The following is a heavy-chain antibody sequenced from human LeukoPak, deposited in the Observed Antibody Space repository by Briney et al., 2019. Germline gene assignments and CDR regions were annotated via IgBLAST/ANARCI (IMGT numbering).Heavy chain of an antibody. CDR1: GFTFSSYG. Sequence: GGSLRLSCAASGFTFSSYGIHWVRQAPGKGLEWVSYISSSGSTIYYADSVKGRFTISRDNAKNSLYLQMNSLRAEDTAVYYCARGAGKWVPAATDYWGQGTLVTVSS. CDR3: ARGAGKWVPAATDY. D-gene: IGHD2-2*01. J-gene: IGHJ4*02. CDR2: ISSSGSTI. V-gene: IGHV3-48*03.